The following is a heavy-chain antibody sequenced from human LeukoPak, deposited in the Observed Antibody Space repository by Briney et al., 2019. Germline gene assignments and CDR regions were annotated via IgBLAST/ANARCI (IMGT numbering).Heavy chain of an antibody. CDR1: GGTFSSYA. Sequence: ASVKVSCKASGGTFSSYAISWVRQAPGQGLEWMGRIIPIFGTANYAQKFQGRVTITTDESTSTAYMELSRLRSEDTAVYYCAGGGGDLSAIWFDPWGQGSLVTVSS. V-gene: IGHV1-69*05. J-gene: IGHJ5*02. CDR2: IIPIFGTA. D-gene: IGHD2-21*02. CDR3: AGGGGDLSAIWFDP.